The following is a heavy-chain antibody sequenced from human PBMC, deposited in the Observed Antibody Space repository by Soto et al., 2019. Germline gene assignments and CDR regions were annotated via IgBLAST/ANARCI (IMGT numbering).Heavy chain of an antibody. CDR2: IRSKANSYAT. Sequence: GGSLRLSCAASGFTFSGSAMHWVRQASGKGLEWVGRIRSKANSYATAYAASVKGRFTISRDDSKNTAYLQMNSLKTEDTAVYYCTSDRSMVRGVIIRDYWGQGTLVTVSS. D-gene: IGHD3-10*01. V-gene: IGHV3-73*01. J-gene: IGHJ4*02. CDR3: TSDRSMVRGVIIRDY. CDR1: GFTFSGSA.